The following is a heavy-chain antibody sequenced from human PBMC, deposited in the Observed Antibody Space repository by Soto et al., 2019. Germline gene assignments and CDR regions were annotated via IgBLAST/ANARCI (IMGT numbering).Heavy chain of an antibody. Sequence: HPGGSLRLSCAASGFTFSGYAMTWVRQAPGKGLEWVSSISGSGANTYYADSVKGRFTISGDNSKNTLSLQMNSLRADDTAVYYCAKSPDFYYYGMDVWGQGTTVTVSS. CDR2: ISGSGANT. J-gene: IGHJ6*02. CDR3: AKSPDFYYYGMDV. V-gene: IGHV3-23*01. CDR1: GFTFSGYA.